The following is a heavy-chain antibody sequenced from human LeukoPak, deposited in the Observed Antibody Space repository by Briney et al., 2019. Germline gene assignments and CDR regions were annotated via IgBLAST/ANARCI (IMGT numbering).Heavy chain of an antibody. CDR3: ARDNGWSADF. CDR2: IKQDGSAK. D-gene: IGHD2-15*01. J-gene: IGHJ4*02. V-gene: IGHV3-7*03. CDR1: GFIVSSNY. Sequence: GGSLRLSCAASGFIVSSNYMNWVRQAPGKGLEWVANIKQDGSAKPYVDSVKGRFTISRDNAKNSLFLQMNSLRAEDTAVYYCARDNGWSADFWGQGTLVTVSS.